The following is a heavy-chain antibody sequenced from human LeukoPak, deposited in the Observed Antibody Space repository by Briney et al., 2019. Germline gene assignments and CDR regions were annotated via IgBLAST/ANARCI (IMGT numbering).Heavy chain of an antibody. CDR3: ARDSRMMMTFGRVGAGHYHYHGMDV. CDR2: ILSNGST. J-gene: IGHJ6*02. V-gene: IGHV4-4*08. CDR1: SGSISTYF. D-gene: IGHD3-16*01. Sequence: SEPLTLTCTVSSGSISTYFWRGIRQPPGKGLEWIGYILSNGSTVYTASLKSRVSMSLDTSKKQFSLQLNSVTAADTAVYCCARDSRMMMTFGRVGAGHYHYHGMDVWGQGTTVTVSS.